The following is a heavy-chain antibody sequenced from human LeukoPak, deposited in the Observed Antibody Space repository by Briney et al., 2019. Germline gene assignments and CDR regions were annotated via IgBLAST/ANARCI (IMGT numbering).Heavy chain of an antibody. CDR1: GFTVSNYY. J-gene: IGHJ4*02. V-gene: IGHV3-53*05. CDR2: IYTGGST. D-gene: IGHD2-15*01. Sequence: GGSLRLSCAASGFTVSNYYMSWVRQAPGKGLEWASVIYTGGSTWYADSVKGRFTLSRDNSKNALYLQMNSLRAEDTAVYYCARGAVWGRYCSGGSCLFDYWGQGTLVTVSS. CDR3: ARGAVWGRYCSGGSCLFDY.